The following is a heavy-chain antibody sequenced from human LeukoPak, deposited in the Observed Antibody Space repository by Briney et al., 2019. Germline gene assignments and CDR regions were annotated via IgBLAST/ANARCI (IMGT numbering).Heavy chain of an antibody. V-gene: IGHV4-34*01. CDR1: GGSFSGYY. J-gene: IGHJ4*02. Sequence: PSETLSLTCAVYGGSFSGYYWSWIRQPPGKGLEWIGEINHSGSTNYNPSLKSRVTISVDTSKNQFSLKLSSVTAADTAVYYCARVPNWGSSPGGYWGQGTLVTVSS. D-gene: IGHD7-27*01. CDR3: ARVPNWGSSPGGY. CDR2: INHSGST.